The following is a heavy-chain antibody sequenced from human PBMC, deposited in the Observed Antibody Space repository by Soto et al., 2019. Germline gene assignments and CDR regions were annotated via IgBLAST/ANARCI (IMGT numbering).Heavy chain of an antibody. V-gene: IGHV5-51*01. CDR3: ARLNDYYDSSGYYQTFDP. CDR1: GYSFTSYW. CDR2: IYPGDSDT. Sequence: GESLKISCKGSGYSFTSYWIGCVRQMPGKGLEWMGIIYPGDSDTRYSPSFQGQVTISADKSISTAYLQWSSLEASDTAMYYCARLNDYYDSSGYYQTFDPWGQGTLVTVSS. D-gene: IGHD3-22*01. J-gene: IGHJ5*02.